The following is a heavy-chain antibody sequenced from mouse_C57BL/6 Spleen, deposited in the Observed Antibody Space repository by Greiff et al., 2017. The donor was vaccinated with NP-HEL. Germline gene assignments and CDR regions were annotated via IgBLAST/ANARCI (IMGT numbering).Heavy chain of an antibody. V-gene: IGHV1-15*01. Sequence: QVQLQQSGAELVRPGASVTLSCKASGYTFTDYEMHWVKQTPVHGLEWIGAIDPETGGTAYNQKFKGKAILTADTSSSTAYMELRSLTSEDSAVYYCTRKGYSNYLFAYWGQGTLVTVSA. CDR2: IDPETGGT. CDR1: GYTFTDYE. J-gene: IGHJ3*01. D-gene: IGHD2-5*01. CDR3: TRKGYSNYLFAY.